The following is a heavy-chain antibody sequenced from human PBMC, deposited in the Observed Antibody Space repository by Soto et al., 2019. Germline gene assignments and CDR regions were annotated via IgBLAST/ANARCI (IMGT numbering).Heavy chain of an antibody. CDR1: GYTLTELS. D-gene: IGHD2-2*01. V-gene: IGHV1-24*01. CDR2: FDPEDGET. J-gene: IGHJ6*02. CDR3: ATVFSLVPAAINYYYGMDV. Sequence: EASVKVSCKVSGYTLTELSMHWVRQAPGKGLEWMGGFDPEDGETIYAQKFQGRVTMTEDTSTDTAYMELSSLRSEDTAVYYCATVFSLVPAAINYYYGMDVWGQGTTVTVSS.